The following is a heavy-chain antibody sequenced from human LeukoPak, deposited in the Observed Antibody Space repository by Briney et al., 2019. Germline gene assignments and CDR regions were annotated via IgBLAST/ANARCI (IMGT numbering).Heavy chain of an antibody. J-gene: IGHJ5*02. D-gene: IGHD3-9*01. CDR2: IYTSGST. CDR1: GGSISNYY. CDR3: ARERRYFDWLSNWFDP. Sequence: PSETLSLTCTVSGGSISNYYWSWIRQPAGKGLEWIGRIYTSGSTNYNPSLKSRVTMSVDTSKNQFSLKLSSVTAADTAVYYCARERRYFDWLSNWFDPWGQGTLVTVSS. V-gene: IGHV4-4*07.